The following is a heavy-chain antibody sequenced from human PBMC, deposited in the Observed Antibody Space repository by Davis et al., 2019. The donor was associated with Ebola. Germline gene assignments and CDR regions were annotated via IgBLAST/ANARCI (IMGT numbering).Heavy chain of an antibody. CDR3: ARGWLRSGLDS. CDR1: GDSVSSGG. D-gene: IGHD5-12*01. J-gene: IGHJ4*02. V-gene: IGHV6-1*01. CDR2: TYYTSKWNN. Sequence: HSQTLSLTCAISGDSVSSGGWNWIRQSPSRGLEWLGRTYYTSKWNNDYADSVKSRININPDTSKNQLSLQLNSVTPEDTAVYYCARGWLRSGLDSWGQGTLVTVSS.